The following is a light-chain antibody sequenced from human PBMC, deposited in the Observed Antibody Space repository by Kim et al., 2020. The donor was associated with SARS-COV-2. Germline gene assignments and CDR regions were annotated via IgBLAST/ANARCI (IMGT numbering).Light chain of an antibody. V-gene: IGLV3-19*01. CDR1: SLRTYY. Sequence: SSELTQDPAVSVALGQTVRITCQGDSLRTYYAAWYQQKPGQAPALVIYGKNDRPSGIPDRFSGSSSGNIASLTIAGAQAEDEADYYCKSRDTNTKVVFGGGTQLTVL. J-gene: IGLJ2*01. CDR2: GKN. CDR3: KSRDTNTKVV.